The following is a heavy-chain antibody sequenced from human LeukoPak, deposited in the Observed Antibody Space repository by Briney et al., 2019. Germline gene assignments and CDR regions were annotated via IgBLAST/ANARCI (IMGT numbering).Heavy chain of an antibody. CDR3: ARDPYILDAA. J-gene: IGHJ5*02. CDR2: INIDGGGT. CDR1: VLSISGYL. V-gene: IGHV3-74*01. D-gene: IGHD3-16*01. Sequence: PGGSLRLSCTASVLSISGYLMHWVREAPGEGLVWLSRINIDGGGTDYADSVKGRFTVSRDNGKNTVYLRMRSLRAEDTAVYYCARDPYILDAAWGQGTLVTVSS.